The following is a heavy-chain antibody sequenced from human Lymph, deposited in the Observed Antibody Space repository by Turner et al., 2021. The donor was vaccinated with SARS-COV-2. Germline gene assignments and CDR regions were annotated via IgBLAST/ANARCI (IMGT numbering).Heavy chain of an antibody. Sequence: EVQLLESGGDLVQPGGSLRLSCAASGFTFSNYAMSWVRQAPGKGLEVVSDISGSGARTYYADSVKGRFTISRDNSKNTLFLQMNSLRADDTAIYYCAKSPLGEDYFDYWGQGTLVTVSS. CDR1: GFTFSNYA. V-gene: IGHV3-23*01. CDR3: AKSPLGEDYFDY. D-gene: IGHD3-16*01. CDR2: ISGSGART. J-gene: IGHJ4*02.